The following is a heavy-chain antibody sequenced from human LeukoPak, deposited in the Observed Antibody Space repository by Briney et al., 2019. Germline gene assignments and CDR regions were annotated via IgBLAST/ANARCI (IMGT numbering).Heavy chain of an antibody. Sequence: SVKVSCKASGGTFSSYAISWVRQAPGQGLEGMGGIIPIFGTANYAQKFQGRVTITADESTSTAYMALSSLRSEDTAVYYCARNAVPDRPFSGMDVWGKGTTVTVSS. D-gene: IGHD2-2*01. CDR2: IIPIFGTA. V-gene: IGHV1-69*13. J-gene: IGHJ6*04. CDR1: GGTFSSYA. CDR3: ARNAVPDRPFSGMDV.